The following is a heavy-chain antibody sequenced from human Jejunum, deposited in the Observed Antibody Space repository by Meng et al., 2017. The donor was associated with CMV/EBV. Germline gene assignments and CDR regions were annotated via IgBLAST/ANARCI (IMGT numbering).Heavy chain of an antibody. CDR3: ARTWELDA. J-gene: IGHJ5*02. Sequence: KVCCKTPGYSFTSSGIHWVRQAPGQSLEWMGWIVTATGYTKYSQKFQGRVTFTRDTSASIAYMEMTGLRSDDTAMYYCARTWELDAWGQGTLVTVSS. V-gene: IGHV1-3*04. D-gene: IGHD1-26*01. CDR2: IVTATGYT. CDR1: GYSFTSSG.